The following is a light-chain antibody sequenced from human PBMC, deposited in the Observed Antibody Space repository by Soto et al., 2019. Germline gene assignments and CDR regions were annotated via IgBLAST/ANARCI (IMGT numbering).Light chain of an antibody. Sequence: EIVLTQSPGTLSLSPGERATLSCRASQGVRGNYLAWYQQRRGQPPRLLIYGASSRATGTPDRVSGSGSGTDFTLIISRLETVAFSVYYCHHYASSPWTFGQGTKVEIK. CDR3: HHYASSPWT. CDR2: GAS. J-gene: IGKJ1*01. V-gene: IGKV3-20*01. CDR1: QGVRGNY.